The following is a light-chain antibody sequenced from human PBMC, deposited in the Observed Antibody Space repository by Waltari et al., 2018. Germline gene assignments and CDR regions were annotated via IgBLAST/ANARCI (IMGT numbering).Light chain of an antibody. CDR2: GAS. CDR3: QQTNSFPVT. J-gene: IGKJ5*01. V-gene: IGKV1D-12*01. CDR1: QGISTG. Sequence: EIPMTQSPSSVSASVGDRVTITSRASQGISTGLAWYQQKPGKAPELLIYGASSLESGVPSRFSGSGSGTDFTLTISSLQPEDFATYYCQQTNSFPVTFGQGTRLEIK.